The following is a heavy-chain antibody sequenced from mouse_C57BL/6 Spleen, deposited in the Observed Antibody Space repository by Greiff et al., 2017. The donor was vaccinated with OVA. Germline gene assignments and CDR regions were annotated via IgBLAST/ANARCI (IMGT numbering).Heavy chain of an antibody. CDR2: ISNSGST. V-gene: IGHV3-1*01. D-gene: IGHD4-1*01. CDR3: ATGTGYFDV. J-gene: IGHJ1*03. Sequence: EVQVVESGPGMVKPSQSLSLSCTVTGYSITSGYDWHWIRHLPGNKLEWMDYISNSGSTNYNPTLKSRISITHDTSKNHFFLKLNSVTTEDTATYYCATGTGYFDVWGTGTTVTVSS. CDR1: GYSITSGYD.